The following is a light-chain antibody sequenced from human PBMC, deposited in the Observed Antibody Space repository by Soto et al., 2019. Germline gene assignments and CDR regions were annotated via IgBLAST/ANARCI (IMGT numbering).Light chain of an antibody. Sequence: QSVLTQPPSASGTPGQRVTISCSGGSSNIGTNSVNWYQQLPGRAPKLLIYNNDLRPSGVPARFSGSKSGTSASLAISGLQSEDEADYFCAAWDDSLNGFYVFGIVTKV. J-gene: IGLJ1*01. CDR3: AAWDDSLNGFYV. V-gene: IGLV1-44*01. CDR2: NND. CDR1: SSNIGTNS.